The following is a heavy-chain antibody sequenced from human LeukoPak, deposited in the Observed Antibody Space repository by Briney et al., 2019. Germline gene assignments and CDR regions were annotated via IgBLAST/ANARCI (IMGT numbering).Heavy chain of an antibody. D-gene: IGHD3-10*01. CDR3: ARGGLWFGELWDLYFDL. CDR1: GYTFTGYY. Sequence: GASVKVSCKASGYTFTGYYMHWVRQAPGRGLEWMGWINPNSGGTNYAQKFQGRVAMTRDTSISTAYMELSRLRSDDTAVYYCARGGLWFGELWDLYFDLWGRGTLITVSS. V-gene: IGHV1-2*02. CDR2: INPNSGGT. J-gene: IGHJ2*01.